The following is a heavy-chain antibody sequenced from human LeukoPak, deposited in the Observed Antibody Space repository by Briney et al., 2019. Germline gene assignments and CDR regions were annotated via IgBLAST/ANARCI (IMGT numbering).Heavy chain of an antibody. CDR1: GFTFSSYA. Sequence: GGSLRLSCAASGFTFSSYAMHWVRQAPGKGLEWVAVISYDGSNKYYADSVKGRFTISRDNSKNTLYLQMNSLRADDTAVYHCAKAAGNYYYYYGMDVWAQGTTVTVSS. CDR2: ISYDGSNK. CDR3: AKAAGNYYYYYGMDV. V-gene: IGHV3-30-3*01. J-gene: IGHJ6*02. D-gene: IGHD6-19*01.